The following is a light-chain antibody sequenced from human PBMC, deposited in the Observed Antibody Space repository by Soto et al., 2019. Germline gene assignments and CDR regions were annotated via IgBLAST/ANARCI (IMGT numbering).Light chain of an antibody. CDR2: DVS. V-gene: IGLV2-14*01. J-gene: IGLJ2*01. Sequence: QSALTQPASVSGSPGQSITISCTRTSSDVGGYNYVSWYQQYPGKAPKLLIYDVSNRPSGVSNRFSGSKSGNTASLTISGLQAEDEADYYCSSHTSSSTLVVFGGGTKLTVL. CDR1: SSDVGGYNY. CDR3: SSHTSSSTLVV.